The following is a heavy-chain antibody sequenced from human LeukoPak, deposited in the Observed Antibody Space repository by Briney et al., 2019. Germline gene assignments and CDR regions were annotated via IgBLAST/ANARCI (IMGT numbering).Heavy chain of an antibody. CDR1: GGSVSSGSYY. CDR3: ARDDYVWGNWFDP. D-gene: IGHD3-16*01. J-gene: IGHJ5*02. Sequence: SQALSLTCTVSGGSVSSGSYYWSWIRQPAGKGLEWIGRMHTSGTTNYNPALKSRVTISEDTSKNQFSLNLTSVTAADTAVYYCARDDYVWGNWFDPWGQGTLVTVSS. CDR2: MHTSGTT. V-gene: IGHV4-61*02.